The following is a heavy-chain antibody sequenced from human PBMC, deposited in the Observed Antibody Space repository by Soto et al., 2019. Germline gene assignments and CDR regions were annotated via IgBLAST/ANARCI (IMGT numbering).Heavy chain of an antibody. V-gene: IGHV4-39*01. Sequence: QLQLQESGPGLVKPSETLSLTCTVSGGSLSSSSYYWVWIRQPPGQGLAWIGSIYYSGSTYYNPSLKSRVTIPVDTSKYQFSLKLSAVTAADTAVYYCASVYSFGSGYSLYGMDVWGQGTTVTVAS. CDR1: GGSLSSSSYY. D-gene: IGHD3-3*01. CDR3: ASVYSFGSGYSLYGMDV. CDR2: IYYSGST. J-gene: IGHJ6*02.